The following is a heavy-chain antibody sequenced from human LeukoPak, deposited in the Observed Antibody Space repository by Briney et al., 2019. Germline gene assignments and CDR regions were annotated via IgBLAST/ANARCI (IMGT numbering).Heavy chain of an antibody. J-gene: IGHJ4*02. CDR3: AGDMVRGYILRRVLEH. V-gene: IGHV1-2*02. CDR1: GYTVSGYH. CDR2: NNPNNGDT. D-gene: IGHD3-10*01. Sequence: GASLKVSCKASGYTVSGYHIHWIRQAPGQGLEWMGWNNPNNGDTDYAQKFQGRVTLTRDTSINTAYMELNRLRSDDTAVYYCAGDMVRGYILRRVLEHWGQGTLVTVSS.